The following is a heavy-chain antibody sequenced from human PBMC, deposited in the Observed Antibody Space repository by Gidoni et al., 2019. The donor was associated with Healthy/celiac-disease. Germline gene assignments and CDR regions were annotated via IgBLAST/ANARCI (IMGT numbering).Heavy chain of an antibody. CDR3: ARPYDFWSGHDAFDI. V-gene: IGHV3-30-3*01. Sequence: QVQLVESGGGVVQPGRSLRLSCAASGFTFSSYAMHWVRQAPGKGLEWVAVISYDGSNKYYADSVKGRFTISRDNSKNTLYLQMNSLRAEDTAVYYCARPYDFWSGHDAFDIWGQGTMVTVSS. D-gene: IGHD3-3*01. J-gene: IGHJ3*02. CDR1: GFTFSSYA. CDR2: ISYDGSNK.